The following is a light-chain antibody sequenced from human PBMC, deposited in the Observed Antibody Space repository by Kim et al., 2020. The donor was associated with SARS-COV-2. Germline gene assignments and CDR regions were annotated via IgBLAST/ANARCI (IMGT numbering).Light chain of an antibody. CDR3: QQYNRWPLT. Sequence: EIVMTQSAATLSVSPGERATLSCRASQSITSDLAWYQHKAGQAPRLLMYDTSTRATGIPARFSGSGSGTEFTLTINSLQSEDFAVYYCQQYNRWPLTFGGGTKVDIK. J-gene: IGKJ4*01. V-gene: IGKV3-15*01. CDR2: DTS. CDR1: QSITSD.